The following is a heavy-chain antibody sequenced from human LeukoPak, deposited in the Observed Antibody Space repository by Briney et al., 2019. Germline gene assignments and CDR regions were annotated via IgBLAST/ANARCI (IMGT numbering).Heavy chain of an antibody. J-gene: IGHJ3*02. V-gene: IGHV4-39*01. CDR2: IYYSVST. Sequence: SETLSLTCTVSGGSISSSSYYWGWIRQPPGKGLEWIGSIYYSVSTYYNPSLKSRVIISIDTSKNQFSLKLSSVTATDTAVYYCARGLSFEAYDIWGQGTMVTVSS. D-gene: IGHD2-21*01. CDR1: GGSISSSSYY. CDR3: ARGLSFEAYDI.